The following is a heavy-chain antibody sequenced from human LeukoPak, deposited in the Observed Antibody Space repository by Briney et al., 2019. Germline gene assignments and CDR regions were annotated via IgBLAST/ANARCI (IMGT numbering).Heavy chain of an antibody. CDR3: ARALVQWLANMPFDY. Sequence: SETLSLTCTVSGGSISSSSYYWGWIRQPPGKGLEWIGSIYYSGSTYYNPSLKSRVTISVDTSKNQFSLKLSSVTAADTAVYYCARALVQWLANMPFDYWGQGTLVTVSS. V-gene: IGHV4-39*01. D-gene: IGHD6-19*01. CDR2: IYYSGST. CDR1: GGSISSSSYY. J-gene: IGHJ4*02.